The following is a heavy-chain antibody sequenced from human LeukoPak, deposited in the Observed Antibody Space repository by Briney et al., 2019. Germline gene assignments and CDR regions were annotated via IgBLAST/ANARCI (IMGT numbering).Heavy chain of an antibody. CDR3: ARDEWELLRAY. V-gene: IGHV3-66*03. J-gene: IGHJ4*02. CDR1: GFTVSSKC. CDR2: IYSSGST. Sequence: PGGSMRLSCAPSGFTVSSKCMGWVRQAPGKGLEWLSIIYSSGSTDYEDSVKGRFTISRDNSNNTLYLQMISLRAEDTAVYYCARDEWELLRAYWGQGTLATVSS. D-gene: IGHD1-26*01.